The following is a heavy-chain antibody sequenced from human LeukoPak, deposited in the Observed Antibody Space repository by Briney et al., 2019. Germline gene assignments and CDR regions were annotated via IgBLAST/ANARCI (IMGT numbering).Heavy chain of an antibody. V-gene: IGHV1-58*01. CDR1: GFTFTSSA. CDR3: TSGSGWYSPDY. D-gene: IGHD6-19*01. J-gene: IGHJ4*02. CDR2: IVVGSGKT. Sequence: TSVKVSCKASGFTFTSSAVQWVRQARGQRLEWIGWIVVGSGKTNYAQKFQERVTITRDMSTSTAYMELSSLRSEDTAVYYCTSGSGWYSPDYWGQGTLVTVSS.